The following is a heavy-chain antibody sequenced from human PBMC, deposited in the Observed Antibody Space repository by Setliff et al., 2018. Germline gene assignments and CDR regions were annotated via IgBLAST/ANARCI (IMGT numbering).Heavy chain of an antibody. V-gene: IGHV4-34*01. CDR2: INQSGST. J-gene: IGHJ3*02. CDR1: GGSFNSYY. Sequence: SETLSLTCAVYGGSFNSYYWSWIRQPPGKGLEWIGEINQSGSTNYNPSLKGRVTMSADTSKNQFSLKLSSATAADTAVYYCARGLSYYDSSGYLLAPYAFDIWGQGTMVTVSS. CDR3: ARGLSYYDSSGYLLAPYAFDI. D-gene: IGHD3-22*01.